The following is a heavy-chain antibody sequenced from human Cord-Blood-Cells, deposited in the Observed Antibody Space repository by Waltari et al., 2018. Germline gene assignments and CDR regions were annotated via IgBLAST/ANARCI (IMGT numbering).Heavy chain of an antibody. D-gene: IGHD1-26*01. CDR1: GYTFTGSH. CDR3: ARGGPIVGATTSGY. J-gene: IGHJ4*02. Sequence: QVQLVPSGAEVKKPGAAVKVSCKASGYTFTGSHTPRVRPAPGQGLEWMGWINPNSGGTNYAQKFQGRVTMTRDTSISTAYMELSRLRSDDTAVYYCARGGPIVGATTSGYWGQGTLVTVSS. V-gene: IGHV1-2*02. CDR2: INPNSGGT.